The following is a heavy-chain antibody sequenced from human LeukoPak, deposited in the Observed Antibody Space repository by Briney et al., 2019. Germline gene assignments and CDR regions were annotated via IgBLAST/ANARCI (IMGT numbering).Heavy chain of an antibody. CDR2: ISSSSSYI. J-gene: IGHJ4*02. V-gene: IGHV3-21*01. CDR3: ARVYGDYSHYYFDY. Sequence: PGGSLRLSCAASGFTFSSYSMNWVRQAPGKGLEWVSSISSSSSYIYCADSVKGRFTISRDNAKNSLYLQMNSLRAEDTAVYYCARVYGDYSHYYFDYWGQGTLVTVSS. CDR1: GFTFSSYS. D-gene: IGHD4-17*01.